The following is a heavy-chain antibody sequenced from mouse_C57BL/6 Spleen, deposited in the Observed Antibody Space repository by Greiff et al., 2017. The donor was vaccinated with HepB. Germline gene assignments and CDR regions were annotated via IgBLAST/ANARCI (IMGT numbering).Heavy chain of an antibody. D-gene: IGHD2-3*01. CDR3: ARHEETDGYYEAWFAY. Sequence: VKLVESGAELVKPGASVKLSCKASGYTFTEYTIHWVKQRSGQGLEWIGWFYPGSGSIKYNEKFKDKATLTADKSSSTVYMELSRLTSEDSAVYFCARHEETDGYYEAWFAYWGQGTLVTVSA. V-gene: IGHV1-62-2*01. J-gene: IGHJ3*01. CDR2: FYPGSGSI. CDR1: GYTFTEYT.